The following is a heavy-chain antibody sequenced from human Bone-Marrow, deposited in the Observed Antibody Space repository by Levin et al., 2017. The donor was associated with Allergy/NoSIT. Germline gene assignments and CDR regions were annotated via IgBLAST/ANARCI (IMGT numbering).Heavy chain of an antibody. J-gene: IGHJ2*01. CDR2: INPSGHII. V-gene: IGHV1-46*01. CDR3: ARVASRLDAYWYFDL. Sequence: ASVKVSCKASGYTFTRYYLHWVRQAPGQGLQWMGMINPSGHIIDYAQKFQGRVTMTTDTPTSTVYMELSSLRSDDTAVYYCARVASRLDAYWYFDLWGRGSLVSVSS. D-gene: IGHD3-16*01. CDR1: GYTFTRYY.